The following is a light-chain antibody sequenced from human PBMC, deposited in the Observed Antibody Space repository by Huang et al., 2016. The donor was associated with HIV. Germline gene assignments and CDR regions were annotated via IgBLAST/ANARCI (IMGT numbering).Light chain of an antibody. V-gene: IGKV4-1*01. CDR3: QQYYASPQT. CDR2: WSS. J-gene: IGKJ1*01. Sequence: DIVMAQSPVSLAVSLGERATLTCRSSQSVFSTSTNKDYLAWFKQKQGQPPKLLLFWSSTREVGVPDRFSGSGSGTHFTLTIANLEADDAAIYYCQQYYASPQTFGQGTRV. CDR1: QSVFSTSTNKDY.